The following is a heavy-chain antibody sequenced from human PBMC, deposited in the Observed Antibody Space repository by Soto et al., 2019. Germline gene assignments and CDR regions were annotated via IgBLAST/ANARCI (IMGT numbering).Heavy chain of an antibody. V-gene: IGHV1-2*02. D-gene: IGHD3-22*01. Sequence: GASVKVSCKASGYTFTGYYMHWVRQAPGQGLEWMGWINPNSGGTNYAQKFQGRVTMTRDTSISTAYMELSRLRSDDTAVYYCARGEGHYDSSGYLSFDYWGQGTLVTVSS. J-gene: IGHJ4*02. CDR2: INPNSGGT. CDR1: GYTFTGYY. CDR3: ARGEGHYDSSGYLSFDY.